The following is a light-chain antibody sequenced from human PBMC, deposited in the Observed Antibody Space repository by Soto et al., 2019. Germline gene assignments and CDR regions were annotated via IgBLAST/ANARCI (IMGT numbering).Light chain of an antibody. CDR2: GTS. CDR3: QQYGYSPRT. V-gene: IGKV3-20*01. J-gene: IGKJ1*01. Sequence: EVVLTQSPGTLDLSPGERATLSCRASQSVSSPYLAWYQQRPGQAPRLLIYGTSTRATGIPDRFSGSGSGTDFTVTINRLEPEDFAVYDCQQYGYSPRTFGQGPKVEFK. CDR1: QSVSSPY.